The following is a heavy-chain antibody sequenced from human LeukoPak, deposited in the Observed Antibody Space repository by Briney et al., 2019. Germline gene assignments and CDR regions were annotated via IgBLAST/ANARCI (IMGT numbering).Heavy chain of an antibody. J-gene: IGHJ6*03. CDR1: GYMFTGYY. D-gene: IGHD6-19*01. Sequence: ASVKVSCKASGYMFTGYYMHWVRQAPGQGLEWMGWINPNSGGTNYAQKFQGRVTMTRDTSISTAYMDLNRLRSDDTAGYYCARVVAVTGTPVYYMDVWGKGTTVTVSS. CDR2: INPNSGGT. V-gene: IGHV1-2*02. CDR3: ARVVAVTGTPVYYMDV.